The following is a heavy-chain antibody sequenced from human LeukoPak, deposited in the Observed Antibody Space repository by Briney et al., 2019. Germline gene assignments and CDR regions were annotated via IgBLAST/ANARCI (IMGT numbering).Heavy chain of an antibody. Sequence: PGGSLRLSCAASGFTFSSHAMGWVRQAPGQGLEWVSAISGSGASTYYGDSVEGRFTISRDNSKNTLYLQINSLRAEDTAAYYCAQLRGSSWSSLPFDYWGQGTPVTVSS. CDR3: AQLRGSSWSSLPFDY. V-gene: IGHV3-23*01. D-gene: IGHD6-13*01. CDR2: ISGSGAST. CDR1: GFTFSSHA. J-gene: IGHJ4*02.